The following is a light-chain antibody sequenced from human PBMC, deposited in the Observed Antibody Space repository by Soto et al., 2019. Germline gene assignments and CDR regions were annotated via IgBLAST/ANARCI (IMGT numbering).Light chain of an antibody. CDR3: QQFSSYPLT. Sequence: VWRQSPPTLALYPGERATLSCRASQSVSRNYLVWYQQKPGQAPRLLIYGASSRATGIPDRFSGSGSGTDFTLTISRLEPEDFAVYYCQQFSSYPLTFGGGTKVDIK. CDR2: GAS. CDR1: QSVSRNY. J-gene: IGKJ4*01. V-gene: IGKV3-20*01.